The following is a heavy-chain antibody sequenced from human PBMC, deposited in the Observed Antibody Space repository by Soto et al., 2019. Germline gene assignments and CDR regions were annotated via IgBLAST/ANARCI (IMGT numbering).Heavy chain of an antibody. CDR1: GFTFSDFY. V-gene: IGHV3-11*06. D-gene: IGHD2-21*01. J-gene: IGHJ4*02. CDR2: ISPKSNYR. Sequence: QIQLVESGGGLVKPGGALRLSCEASGFTFSDFYMSWIRQTPGKGLEWLSYISPKSNYREYAESVKGRHTISRDNAKNSLSLQMNSLRVEDKAVYYCVRGGGGGQFDSWGQGTLVTVSS. CDR3: VRGGGGGQFDS.